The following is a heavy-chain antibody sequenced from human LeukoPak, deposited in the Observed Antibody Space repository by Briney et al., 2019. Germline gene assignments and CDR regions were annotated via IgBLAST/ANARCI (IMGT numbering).Heavy chain of an antibody. CDR3: ANPRYDSSGYYYVD. CDR1: GYTFTDYT. D-gene: IGHD3-22*01. V-gene: IGHV1-3*01. CDR2: INGGSGNT. Sequence: ASVKVSCKASGYTFTDYTMHWLRQAPGQRLDWMGWINGGSGNTKYSPEFQGRVTITRDASASTAYMELSSLRSEDTAVYYCANPRYDSSGYYYVDWGQGTLVTVSS. J-gene: IGHJ4*02.